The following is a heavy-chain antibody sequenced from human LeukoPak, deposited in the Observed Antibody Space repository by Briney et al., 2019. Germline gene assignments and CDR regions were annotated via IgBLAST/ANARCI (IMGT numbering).Heavy chain of an antibody. J-gene: IGHJ4*02. CDR1: PVTFGTSA. Sequence: GGSLRLSCADSPVTFGTSAMSWVRQAPGKGLEWVSAVSAGGSNTYYAASVEGRFTISRDNSKDTLYLQMDSLRVEDTAQYFCARINCSGGTCYDYFDDWGQGTLVTVS. V-gene: IGHV3-23*01. CDR2: VSAGGSNT. D-gene: IGHD2-15*01. CDR3: ARINCSGGTCYDYFDD.